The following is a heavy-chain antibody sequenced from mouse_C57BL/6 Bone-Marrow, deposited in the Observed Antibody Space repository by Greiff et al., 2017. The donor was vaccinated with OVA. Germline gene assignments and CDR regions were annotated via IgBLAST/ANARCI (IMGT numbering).Heavy chain of an antibody. Sequence: EVKVVESGGGLVKPGGSLKLSCAASGFTFSDYGMHWVRQAPEKGLAWVAYISSGSSTIYYAATVKGRFTISRDNAKNTLFLQMTSLRAEDTAMYYCARGWLPTYFGYWGQGTTLPVSS. J-gene: IGHJ2*01. V-gene: IGHV5-17*01. CDR3: ARGWLPTYFGY. CDR1: GFTFSDYG. CDR2: ISSGSSTI. D-gene: IGHD2-3*01.